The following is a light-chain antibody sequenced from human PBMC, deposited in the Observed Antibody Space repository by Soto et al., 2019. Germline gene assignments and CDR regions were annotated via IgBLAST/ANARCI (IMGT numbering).Light chain of an antibody. CDR3: QQYGSPSWT. CDR2: GAS. Sequence: EIVLTQSPGTLSLSPGERATLSCRASQSVSSSYLAWYQQKPGQAPRLLIYGASSRATGIPDRFSGSRSGTDFTLTISRLEPEDFAVYYCQQYGSPSWTFGQGTKVDNK. V-gene: IGKV3-20*01. CDR1: QSVSSSY. J-gene: IGKJ1*01.